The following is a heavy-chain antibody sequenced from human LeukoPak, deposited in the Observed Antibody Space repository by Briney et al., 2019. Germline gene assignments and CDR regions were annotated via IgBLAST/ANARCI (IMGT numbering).Heavy chain of an antibody. J-gene: IGHJ4*02. CDR2: ISWNSGSI. Sequence: PGGCLRLSYAAYGFTFDDYAMPSVRQAPGRGLGWVSGISWNSGSIGYADSVKGRFTISRDNAKNSLYLQMNSLRAEDTAVYYCARDAPGSYYFDYWGQGTLVTVSS. V-gene: IGHV3-9*01. CDR1: GFTFDDYA. D-gene: IGHD1-26*01. CDR3: ARDAPGSYYFDY.